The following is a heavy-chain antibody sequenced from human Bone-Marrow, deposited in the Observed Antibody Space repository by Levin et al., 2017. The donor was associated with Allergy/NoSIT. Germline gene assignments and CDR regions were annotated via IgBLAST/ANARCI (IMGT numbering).Heavy chain of an antibody. Sequence: PGGSLRLSCAASGFTFSGFDMHWIRQAPGKGLEWVATLWSDGTKKQYADAVRGRFTISRDTSKNILFLQMNSLRAEDTAVYYCAKDLLEAVPGIFDQWGQGTLVSVSS. D-gene: IGHD6-19*01. CDR1: GFTFSGFD. J-gene: IGHJ4*02. CDR2: LWSDGTKK. V-gene: IGHV3-33*06. CDR3: AKDLLEAVPGIFDQ.